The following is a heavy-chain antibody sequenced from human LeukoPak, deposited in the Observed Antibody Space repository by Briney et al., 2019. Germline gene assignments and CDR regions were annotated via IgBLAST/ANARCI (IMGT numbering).Heavy chain of an antibody. CDR1: GGSINNYH. CDR2: IYSSGST. V-gene: IGHV4-59*01. J-gene: IGHJ4*02. Sequence: SETLSLTCTVSGGSINNYHWSWIRQPPGKGLEWIGYIYSSGSTNYNPSLKSRVTISVDTSKNQFSLKLSSVTAADTAVYYCARDPNYGGNLYYFDYWGQGTLVTVSS. D-gene: IGHD4-23*01. CDR3: ARDPNYGGNLYYFDY.